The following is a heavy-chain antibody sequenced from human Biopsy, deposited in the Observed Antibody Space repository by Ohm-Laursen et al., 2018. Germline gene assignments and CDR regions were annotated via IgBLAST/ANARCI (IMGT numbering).Heavy chain of an antibody. Sequence: SLRLSCAASGFNFGDLGMGWFRQVPGKGLECVSLIRSIGSGGTTEYAESVKGRFTVSRDDSKSLTYLQMSSLKIEDTGIYYCTKWSSGYSYSSLWGRGTLVTVSS. CDR2: IRSIGSGGTT. CDR1: GFNFGDLG. CDR3: TKWSSGYSYSSL. D-gene: IGHD5-18*01. V-gene: IGHV3-49*03. J-gene: IGHJ4*02.